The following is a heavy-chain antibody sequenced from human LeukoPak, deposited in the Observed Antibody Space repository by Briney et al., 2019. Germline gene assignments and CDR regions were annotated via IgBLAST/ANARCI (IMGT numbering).Heavy chain of an antibody. V-gene: IGHV3-23*01. Sequence: PGGSLRLSCTVSGFTFSSFAMSWVRQAPGKGLEWVSTITGGSSAKYYADPVKGRFTISRDNSKDTLYLQMHSLRAEDTAVYFCAKDTPLTTYTSGWSSNSFDYWGQGTLVAVSS. CDR3: AKDTPLTTYTSGWSSNSFDY. J-gene: IGHJ4*02. D-gene: IGHD6-19*01. CDR1: GFTFSSFA. CDR2: ITGGSSAK.